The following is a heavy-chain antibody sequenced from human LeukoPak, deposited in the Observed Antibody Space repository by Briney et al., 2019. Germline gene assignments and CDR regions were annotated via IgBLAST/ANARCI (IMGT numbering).Heavy chain of an antibody. Sequence: SETLSLTCTVSGGSVSSGGYYWSWIRQPPGKGLEWIGYIYYSGSTNYNPSLKSRVTISVDTSKNQFSLKLSSVTAADTAVYYCAREGTRYSGPNYYYYYGMDVWGQGTTVTVSS. CDR2: IYYSGST. CDR1: GGSVSSGGYY. CDR3: AREGTRYSGPNYYYYYGMDV. J-gene: IGHJ6*02. V-gene: IGHV4-61*08. D-gene: IGHD5-12*01.